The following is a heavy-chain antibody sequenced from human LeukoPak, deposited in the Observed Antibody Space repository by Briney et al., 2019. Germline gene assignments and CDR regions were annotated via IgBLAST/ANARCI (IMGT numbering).Heavy chain of an antibody. J-gene: IGHJ5*02. D-gene: IGHD3-22*01. CDR3: ARDSSASSGYYYPQGSDP. V-gene: IGHV3-11*05. CDR1: GFTFSDYY. Sequence: PGGSLRLSCAASGFTFSDYYMSWIRQAPGKGLEWVSYISSSSSYTNYADSVKGRFTISRDNDKNSLYLQINSLRAEDTAVYYCARDSSASSGYYYPQGSDPWGQGTLVTVSS. CDR2: ISSSSSYT.